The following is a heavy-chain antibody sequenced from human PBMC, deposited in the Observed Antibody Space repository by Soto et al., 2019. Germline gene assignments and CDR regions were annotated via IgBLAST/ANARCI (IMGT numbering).Heavy chain of an antibody. D-gene: IGHD3-10*01. Sequence: PSEILSLTCAVSGGSISSGGYSWSWIRQPPGKGLEWIGYIYHSGSTYYNPSLKSRVTISVDRSKNQSYLKLSSVTAADTAVYYCARVWGGAFDIWGQGTMVTVSS. J-gene: IGHJ3*02. V-gene: IGHV4-30-2*01. CDR1: GGSISSGGYS. CDR2: IYHSGST. CDR3: ARVWGGAFDI.